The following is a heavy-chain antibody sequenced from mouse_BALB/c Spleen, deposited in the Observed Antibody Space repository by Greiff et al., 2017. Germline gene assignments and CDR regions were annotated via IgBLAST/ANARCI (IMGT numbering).Heavy chain of an antibody. CDR3: ARHGYDYDRDWYLDV. CDR2: ISSGGSYT. J-gene: IGHJ1*01. D-gene: IGHD2-4*01. Sequence: EVQGVESGGDLVKPGGSLKLSCAASGFTFSSYGMSWVRQTPDKRLEWVATISSGGSYTYYPDSVKGRFTISRDNAKNTLYLQMSSLKSEDTAMYYCARHGYDYDRDWYLDVWGAGTTVTVSS. CDR1: GFTFSSYG. V-gene: IGHV5-6*01.